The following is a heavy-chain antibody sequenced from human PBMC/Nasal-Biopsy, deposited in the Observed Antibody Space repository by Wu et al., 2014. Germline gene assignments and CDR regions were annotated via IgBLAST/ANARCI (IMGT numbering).Heavy chain of an antibody. CDR3: ARVASGYSNFLGDWYFDL. V-gene: IGHV3-33*07. Sequence: LRLSCAASGFSFSSYGMFWGRQAPGKGLEWVAAIRYDGRYQYYTDSVKGRFSVSRDDSKKMLFLEMNSLRAEDTAVYYCARVASGYSNFLGDWYFDLWGRGTLVTVSS. D-gene: IGHD5-18*01. J-gene: IGHJ2*01. CDR2: IRYDGRYQ. CDR1: GFSFSSYG.